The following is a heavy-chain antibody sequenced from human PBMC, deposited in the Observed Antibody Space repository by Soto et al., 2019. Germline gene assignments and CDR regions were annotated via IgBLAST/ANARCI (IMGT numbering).Heavy chain of an antibody. CDR1: GFTFSNNA. D-gene: IGHD1-1*01. CDR3: ARGTTTSAFSAMDV. V-gene: IGHV3-30-3*01. J-gene: IGHJ6*02. Sequence: QVRLVESGGGVVQPGRSLRLSCAASGFTFSNNAMDWVRQAPGKGLEWVAVISYDGSNKYIAESVKGRFTISRDNSKNTLFLQMNSLRAEDTAVYYCARGTTTSAFSAMDVWGQWTTVTVSS. CDR2: ISYDGSNK.